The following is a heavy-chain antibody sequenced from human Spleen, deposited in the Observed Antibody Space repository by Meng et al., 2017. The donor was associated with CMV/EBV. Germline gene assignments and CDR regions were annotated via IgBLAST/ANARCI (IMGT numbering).Heavy chain of an antibody. CDR3: ATSVAASKAGVRDY. D-gene: IGHD6-6*01. Sequence: GGSSRSRSKYWGWISQPPGKGMEWIGSIYYSGSTYYNPSLKSRVTISVDTSKNQFSLKLSSVTAADTAVYYCATSVAASKAGVRDYWGQGTLVTVSS. CDR2: IYYSGST. CDR1: GGSSRSRSKY. J-gene: IGHJ4*02. V-gene: IGHV4-39*07.